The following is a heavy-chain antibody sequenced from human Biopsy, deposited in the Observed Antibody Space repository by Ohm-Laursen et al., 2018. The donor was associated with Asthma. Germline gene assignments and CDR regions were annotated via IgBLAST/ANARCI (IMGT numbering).Heavy chain of an antibody. D-gene: IGHD2-21*02. CDR3: ASYEVVTSILPLDV. CDR1: GFTFSRYG. CDR2: LSYDGSNK. Sequence: LRLSCAASGFTFSRYGMHWVRQAPGKGLEWEAVLSYDGSNKYYGDSVQGRFTISRDNSKNTLYLQMNSLRAEDTAVYYCASYEVVTSILPLDVWGQGTRSPSP. J-gene: IGHJ6*02. V-gene: IGHV3-30*03.